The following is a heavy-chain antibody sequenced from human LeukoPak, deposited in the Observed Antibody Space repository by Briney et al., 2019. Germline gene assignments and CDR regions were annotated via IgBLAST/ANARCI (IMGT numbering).Heavy chain of an antibody. Sequence: GRSLRLSCAASGFTFSSYAMHWVRQAPGKGLEWVAVISYDGSNKYYADSVKGRFTISRDNSKNTLYLQMHSLRAEDTAMYYCASVNCISTSCAEWDNWGQGTLVTVSS. CDR1: GFTFSSYA. D-gene: IGHD2-2*01. CDR3: ASVNCISTSCAEWDN. J-gene: IGHJ4*02. V-gene: IGHV3-30-3*01. CDR2: ISYDGSNK.